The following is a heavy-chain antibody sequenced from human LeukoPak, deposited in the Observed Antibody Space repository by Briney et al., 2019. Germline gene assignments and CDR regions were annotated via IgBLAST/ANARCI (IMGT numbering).Heavy chain of an antibody. Sequence: TSETLSLTCAVYGGSFSGYYWSWIRQPPGKGLEWIGEINHSGSTNYNPSLKSRVTISVDTSKNQFSLKLSSVTAADTAVYYCARDRRGYCSSTSCLRYYYYYDMDVWGKGTTVTVSS. CDR2: INHSGST. J-gene: IGHJ6*04. CDR3: ARDRRGYCSSTSCLRYYYYYDMDV. D-gene: IGHD2-2*03. V-gene: IGHV4-34*01. CDR1: GGSFSGYY.